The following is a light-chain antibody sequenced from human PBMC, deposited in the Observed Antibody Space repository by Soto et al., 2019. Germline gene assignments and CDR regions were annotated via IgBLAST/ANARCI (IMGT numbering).Light chain of an antibody. J-gene: IGKJ5*01. Sequence: EIVLTQSPATLSLSPGERATLSCRASQSVSNYLAWYQHKPGQAPRLLIYDASSRATGIPARFSGSGSGTDFTLTISSLEPEDFAVYYCQQRSNWPPITFGQGTRLEIK. V-gene: IGKV3-11*01. CDR1: QSVSNY. CDR2: DAS. CDR3: QQRSNWPPIT.